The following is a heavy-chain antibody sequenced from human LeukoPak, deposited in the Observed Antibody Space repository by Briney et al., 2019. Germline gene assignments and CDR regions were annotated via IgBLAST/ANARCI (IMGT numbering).Heavy chain of an antibody. CDR3: AGDPTNSYGSGTPFDY. V-gene: IGHV1-18*04. CDR2: ISAYNGNT. D-gene: IGHD3-10*01. CDR1: GYTFTSYG. J-gene: IGHJ4*02. Sequence: ASVKVSCKASGYTFTSYGISWVRQAPGQGLEWMGWISAYNGNTNYAQKLQGRVTMTTDTSTSTAYMELRSLRSDDTAVYYCAGDPTNSYGSGTPFDYWGQGTLVTVSS.